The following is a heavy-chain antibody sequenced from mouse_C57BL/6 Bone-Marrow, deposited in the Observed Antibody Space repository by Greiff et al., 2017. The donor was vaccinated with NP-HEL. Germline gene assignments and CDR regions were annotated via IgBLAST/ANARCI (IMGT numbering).Heavy chain of an antibody. CDR3: ARKGGTCY. Sequence: QVQLQQSGPGLVAPSQSLSSTCTVSGFSLTSSAISWVRQLPGKGLEWLGVIWTGGGTNYNSALTSRMRISQDNSKSQVFLNMNSLQTDDTARYYCARKGGTCYWGQGTTLSVSS. CDR1: GFSLTSSA. J-gene: IGHJ2*01. CDR2: IWTGGGT. D-gene: IGHD3-3*01. V-gene: IGHV2-9-1*01.